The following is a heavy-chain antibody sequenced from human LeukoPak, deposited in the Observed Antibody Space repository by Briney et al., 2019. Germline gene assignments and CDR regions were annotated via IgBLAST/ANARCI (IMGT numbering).Heavy chain of an antibody. V-gene: IGHV4-34*01. CDR1: GGFFSGYY. CDR3: ARARYRLAVAGTCGMDV. J-gene: IGHJ6*02. Sequence: SETLSLTCAVYGGFFSGYYRSWIRQPPGKGLEWIGEINHSGSTSYNLSLKGRVTISIDTSKNKFSLKLSSVTAADTAVYYCARARYRLAVAGTCGMDVWGQGTTVTVSS. CDR2: INHSGST. D-gene: IGHD6-19*01.